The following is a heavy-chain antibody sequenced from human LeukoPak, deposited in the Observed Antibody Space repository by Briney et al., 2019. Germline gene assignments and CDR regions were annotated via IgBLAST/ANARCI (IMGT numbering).Heavy chain of an antibody. CDR2: IIPILGIA. J-gene: IGHJ5*02. CDR1: GGTFSSYT. V-gene: IGHV1-69*02. D-gene: IGHD3-22*01. Sequence: SVKVSRKASGGTFSSYTISWVRQAPGQGLEWMGRIIPILGIANYAQKFQGRVTITADKSTSTAYMELSSLRSEDTAVYYCARVHLDSSGYYANWFDPWGQGTLVTVSS. CDR3: ARVHLDSSGYYANWFDP.